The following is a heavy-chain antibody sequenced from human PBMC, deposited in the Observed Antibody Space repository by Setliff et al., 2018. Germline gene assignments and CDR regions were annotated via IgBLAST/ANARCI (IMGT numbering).Heavy chain of an antibody. Sequence: ASVKVSCKVSGGTFINYGINWVRQAPGQGLEWMGRIIPKFGASTYAQKFRGRVTITADESTSTAYMELSSLRSEDTAVYYCATPRSGIIDAFDIWGQGTMVTVSS. V-gene: IGHV1-69*13. J-gene: IGHJ3*02. CDR2: IIPKFGAS. CDR1: GGTFINYG. D-gene: IGHD2-15*01. CDR3: ATPRSGIIDAFDI.